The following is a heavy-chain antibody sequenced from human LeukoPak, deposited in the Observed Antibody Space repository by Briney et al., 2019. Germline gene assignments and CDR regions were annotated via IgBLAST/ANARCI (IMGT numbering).Heavy chain of an antibody. V-gene: IGHV3-21*01. D-gene: IGHD3-16*02. CDR1: GFTFSSYS. J-gene: IGHJ4*02. CDR3: ARGFADFVWGSYPSSY. Sequence: GGSLRLSCAASGFTFSSYSMNWVRQAPGKGLEWVSSITGSSSYIHYADSVKGRFTISRDNAKNSLYLQMNSLRAEDTAVYYCARGFADFVWGSYPSSYWGQGTLVTVSS. CDR2: ITGSSSYI.